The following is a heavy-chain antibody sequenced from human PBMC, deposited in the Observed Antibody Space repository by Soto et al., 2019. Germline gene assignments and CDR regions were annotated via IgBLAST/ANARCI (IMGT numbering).Heavy chain of an antibody. J-gene: IGHJ4*02. V-gene: IGHV1-3*01. CDR3: AREGAVARIDY. Sequence: ASVKVSCKASGYTFTSYAMHWVHQAPGQRLEWMGWINAGNGNTKYSQKFQGRVTITRDTSASTAYMELSSLRSEDTAVYYCAREGAVARIDYWGQGTLVTVSS. CDR1: GYTFTSYA. D-gene: IGHD6-19*01. CDR2: INAGNGNT.